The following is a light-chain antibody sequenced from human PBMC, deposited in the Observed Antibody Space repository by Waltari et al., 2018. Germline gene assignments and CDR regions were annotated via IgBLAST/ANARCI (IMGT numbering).Light chain of an antibody. CDR2: DVT. CDR3: CSYAGSYTWV. V-gene: IGLV2-11*01. CDR1: TQDLGSYNY. J-gene: IGLJ3*02. Sequence: SALTQPRSVSGSPGQSVTLSCTGTTQDLGSYNYVSWYQQHPGKAPKLIILDVTKRPSGVPDRLSGSKSGNTASLTISGLRAEDEAEYYCCSYAGSYTWVFGGGTKLTVV.